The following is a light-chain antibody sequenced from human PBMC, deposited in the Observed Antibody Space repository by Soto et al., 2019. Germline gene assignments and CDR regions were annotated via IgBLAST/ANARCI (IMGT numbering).Light chain of an antibody. J-gene: IGKJ2*01. CDR1: QSVSSY. Sequence: EIVLTQSPATLSLSPGERATLSCRASQSVSSYLAWYQQKPGQAPRLLIYDASNRATGIPARFSGSGSGTDFTITIRSLEPEDVAVYYCQQRSNWPPLYTFGQGTKLEIK. CDR2: DAS. V-gene: IGKV3-11*01. CDR3: QQRSNWPPLYT.